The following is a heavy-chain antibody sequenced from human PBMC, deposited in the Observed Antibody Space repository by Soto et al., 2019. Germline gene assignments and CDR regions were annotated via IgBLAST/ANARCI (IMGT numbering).Heavy chain of an antibody. CDR3: ARAGSSWYGYYYGMDV. CDR1: GFTFSSYG. Sequence: QVQLVESGGGVVQPGRSLRPSCAASGFTFSSYGMHWVRQAPGKGLEWVAVIWYDGSNKYYADSVKGRFTISRDNSKNTLYLQMNSLRAEDTAVYYCARAGSSWYGYYYGMDVWGQGTTVTVSS. CDR2: IWYDGSNK. V-gene: IGHV3-33*01. D-gene: IGHD6-13*01. J-gene: IGHJ6*02.